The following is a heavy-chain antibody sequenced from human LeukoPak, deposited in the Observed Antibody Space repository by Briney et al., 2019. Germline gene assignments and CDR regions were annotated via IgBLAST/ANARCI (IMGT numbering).Heavy chain of an antibody. D-gene: IGHD3-22*01. CDR1: GYTFTSYD. CDR3: ARGPTYYYDSSGYYFFARYYYGMDV. Sequence: ASVKVSCKASGYTFTSYDINWVRQATGQGLEWIGWMNPNSGNTGYAQKFQGRVTMTRNTSISTAYMELSSLRSEDTAVYYCARGPTYYYDSSGYYFFARYYYGMDVWGQGTTVTVSS. CDR2: MNPNSGNT. V-gene: IGHV1-8*01. J-gene: IGHJ6*02.